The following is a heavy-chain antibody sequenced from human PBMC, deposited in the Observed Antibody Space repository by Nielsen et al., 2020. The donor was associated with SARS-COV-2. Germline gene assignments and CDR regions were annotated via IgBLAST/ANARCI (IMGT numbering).Heavy chain of an antibody. Sequence: GESLKISCPASGFTFRSFGMHWVRQAPGKGLEWVAVIWYDGRNEYYADSVKGRFTISRDNSKHSLYLQMNNLRAEDTAVYYCASPRGPYGDSLHFDYWGQGTLVTVSS. D-gene: IGHD4-17*01. CDR3: ASPRGPYGDSLHFDY. V-gene: IGHV3-33*01. CDR2: IWYDGRNE. CDR1: GFTFRSFG. J-gene: IGHJ4*02.